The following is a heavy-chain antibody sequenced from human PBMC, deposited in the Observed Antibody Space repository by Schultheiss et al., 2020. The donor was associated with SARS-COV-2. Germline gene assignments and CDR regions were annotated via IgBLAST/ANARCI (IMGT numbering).Heavy chain of an antibody. D-gene: IGHD3-16*01. CDR3: ARDLGSAPFDF. Sequence: GESLKISCAASGFTFSSYAMSWVRQAPGKGLEWVSAISGSGGSTYYADSVKGRFTISRDNSKNTLYLQMNSLRGEDTALYYCARDLGSAPFDFWGQGTLVTVSS. V-gene: IGHV3-23*01. CDR1: GFTFSSYA. CDR2: ISGSGGST. J-gene: IGHJ4*02.